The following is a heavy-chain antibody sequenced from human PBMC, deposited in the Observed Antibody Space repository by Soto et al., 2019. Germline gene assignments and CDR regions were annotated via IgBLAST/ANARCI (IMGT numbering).Heavy chain of an antibody. D-gene: IGHD3-22*01. Sequence: PGGSLRLSCSALGFTLTNENMNWVRQAPGKGLEWVSSISSRSTFINYAYSVKGRFTIPRDNDKGLVYLQMNSLRAEDTAVYYCARDPPLSMIVVVGVDDFWGQGTLVTVSS. V-gene: IGHV3-21*06. CDR3: ARDPPLSMIVVVGVDDF. CDR2: ISSRSTFI. CDR1: GFTLTNEN. J-gene: IGHJ4*02.